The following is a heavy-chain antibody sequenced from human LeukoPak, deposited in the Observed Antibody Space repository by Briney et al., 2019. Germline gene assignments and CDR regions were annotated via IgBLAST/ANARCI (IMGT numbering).Heavy chain of an antibody. D-gene: IGHD2-2*01. J-gene: IGHJ4*02. CDR3: ARGSSRPKSFGETSCYLGY. V-gene: IGHV1-2*02. Sequence: ASVKVSCKASGYTFTGYYMHWVRQAPGQRLELIGSINPNSGGTNYAQKFQGRVTMTRDTSISTAYMELSRLRSDDTAVYYCARGSSRPKSFGETSCYLGYWGQGTLVTVSS. CDR1: GYTFTGYY. CDR2: INPNSGGT.